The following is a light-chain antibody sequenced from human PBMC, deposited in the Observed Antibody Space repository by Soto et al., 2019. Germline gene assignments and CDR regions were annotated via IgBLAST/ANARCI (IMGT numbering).Light chain of an antibody. CDR1: QNVGNY. CDR2: DAS. V-gene: IGKV3-11*01. Sequence: EVVLTQSPATLSLSPGERATLSCRASQNVGNYLAWYQQKPGQAPRLLIYDASDRATGIPTRFSGSRSGTDFTLTISSLEPEDFAVYYCQQRGNWPHTCGPGTKVEIK. CDR3: QQRGNWPHT. J-gene: IGKJ3*01.